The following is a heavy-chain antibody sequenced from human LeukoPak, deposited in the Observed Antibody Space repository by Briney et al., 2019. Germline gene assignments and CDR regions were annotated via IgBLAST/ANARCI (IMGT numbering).Heavy chain of an antibody. V-gene: IGHV3-74*01. CDR1: GFAFSNYW. CDR2: IKTDGSST. J-gene: IGHJ3*01. D-gene: IGHD6-13*01. Sequence: GGSLRLSCAASGFAFSNYWMHWFRQSPGKGLVWVSRIKTDGSSTYYADSVKGRFTISKDSTTNTLFLQINSLRAEDTAAYYCARWQIAAAGTGAFGVVGQGTMVPVSS. CDR3: ARWQIAAAGTGAFGV.